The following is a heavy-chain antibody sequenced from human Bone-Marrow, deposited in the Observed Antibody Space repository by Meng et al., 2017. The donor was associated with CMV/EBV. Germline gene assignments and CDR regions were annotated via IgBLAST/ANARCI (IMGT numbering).Heavy chain of an antibody. V-gene: IGHV3-33*06. CDR3: AKAYCSSTSCYSPHYGMDV. CDR2: IWYDGSNK. J-gene: IGHJ6*02. Sequence: GGSLRLSCAASGFTFSSYGMHWVRQAPGKGLEWVAVIWYDGSNKYYADSVKGRFTISRDNSKNTLYLQMNSLRAEDTAVHYCAKAYCSSTSCYSPHYGMDVWGQGTTVTVSS. CDR1: GFTFSSYG. D-gene: IGHD2-2*01.